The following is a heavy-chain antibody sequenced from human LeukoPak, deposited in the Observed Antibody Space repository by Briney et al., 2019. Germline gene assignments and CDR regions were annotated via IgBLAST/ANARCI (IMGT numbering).Heavy chain of an antibody. CDR2: INSDGSST. J-gene: IGHJ4*02. V-gene: IGHV3-74*01. CDR3: ARDYCSSTSCYADY. CDR1: GFTFSSYW. D-gene: IGHD2-2*01. Sequence: PGGALRLSCAASGFTFSSYWMHWVRQAPGKGRVWVSRINSDGSSTSYADSVKGRFTISRDNAKNTLYLQMNSLRAEDTAVYYCARDYCSSTSCYADYWGQGTLVTVSS.